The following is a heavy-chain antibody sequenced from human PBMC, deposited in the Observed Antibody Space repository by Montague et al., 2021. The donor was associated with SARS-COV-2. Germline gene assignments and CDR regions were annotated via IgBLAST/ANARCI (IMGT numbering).Heavy chain of an antibody. V-gene: IGHV4-59*12. CDR3: ARVISRQNNIVVVGLYYFDY. J-gene: IGHJ4*02. CDR2: IYYSGST. D-gene: IGHD2-15*01. Sequence: SETLSLTCTVSGDSITTYYWSWIRQPPGKGLEWIGYIYYSGSTNYDPSLKSRVTISVDTSKNQFSLKLSSVTAADTAVYYCARVISRQNNIVVVGLYYFDYWGQGTLVTVSS. CDR1: GDSITTYY.